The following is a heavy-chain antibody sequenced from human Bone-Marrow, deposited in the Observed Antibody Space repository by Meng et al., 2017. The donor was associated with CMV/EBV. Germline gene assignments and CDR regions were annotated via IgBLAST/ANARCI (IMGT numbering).Heavy chain of an antibody. Sequence: SETLSLTCAVYGGSFSGYYWSWIRQPPGKGLEWIGEINHSGSTNYNPSLKSRVTISVDTSKNQFSLKLSSVTAADTAVYYCARGFSGWGRYYFAYWGQAPRVTGSS. V-gene: IGHV4-34*01. CDR1: GGSFSGYY. D-gene: IGHD6-19*01. CDR2: INHSGST. CDR3: ARGFSGWGRYYFAY. J-gene: IGHJ4*02.